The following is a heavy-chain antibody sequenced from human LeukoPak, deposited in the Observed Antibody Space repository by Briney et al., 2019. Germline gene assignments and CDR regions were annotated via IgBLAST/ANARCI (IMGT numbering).Heavy chain of an antibody. CDR1: GGSFSGYY. Sequence: SETLSLTCAVYGGSFSGYYWSWVRQPPGKGLEWVGEINDSGSTNYNPSRKSRVTISVDTSNNQFSLKLTSVTAADTAMYYCAPVVGLAEYWGQGTLVTVSS. V-gene: IGHV4-34*01. CDR3: APVVGLAEY. CDR2: INDSGST. D-gene: IGHD3-16*01. J-gene: IGHJ4*02.